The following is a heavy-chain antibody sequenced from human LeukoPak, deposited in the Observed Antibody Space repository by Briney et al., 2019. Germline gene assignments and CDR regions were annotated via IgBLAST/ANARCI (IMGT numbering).Heavy chain of an antibody. CDR1: EFTLSRYF. J-gene: IGHJ3*02. CDR2: IGSDGSRA. V-gene: IGHV3-74*01. Sequence: GGSLRLSGAASEFTLSRYFIHWVRQGPGKGLVWVSRIGSDGSRASSADSVKGRFTISRDNAKNTVSLQMSSLRAEDTAIFYCGLSYDYAHPDALDIWGQGTMVTVSS. D-gene: IGHD4/OR15-4a*01. CDR3: GLSYDYAHPDALDI.